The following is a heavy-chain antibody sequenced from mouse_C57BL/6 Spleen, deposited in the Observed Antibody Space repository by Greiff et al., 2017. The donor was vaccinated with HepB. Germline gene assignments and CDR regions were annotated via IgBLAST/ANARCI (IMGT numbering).Heavy chain of an antibody. D-gene: IGHD4-1*01. V-gene: IGHV3-6*01. Sequence: EVKLMESGPGLVKPSQSLSLTCSVTGYSITSGYYWNWIRQFPGNKLEWMGYISYDGSNNYNPSLKNRISITRDTSKNQFFLKLNSVTTEDTATYYCARGALGPLDYWGQGTTLTVSS. J-gene: IGHJ2*01. CDR2: ISYDGSN. CDR3: ARGALGPLDY. CDR1: GYSITSGYY.